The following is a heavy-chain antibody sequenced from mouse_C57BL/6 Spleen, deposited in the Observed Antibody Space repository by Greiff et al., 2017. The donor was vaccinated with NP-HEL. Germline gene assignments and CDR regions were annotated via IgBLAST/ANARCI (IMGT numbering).Heavy chain of an antibody. CDR1: GYTFTSYT. CDR2: INPSSGYT. J-gene: IGHJ2*01. D-gene: IGHD1-1*01. CDR3: ASSVTAVVAIDY. V-gene: IGHV1-4*01. Sequence: VKLQQSGAELARPGASVKMSCKASGYTFTSYTMHWVKQRPGQGLEWIGYINPSSGYTKYNQKFKDKATLTADKSSSTAYMQLSSLTSEDSAVYYCASSVTAVVAIDYWGQGTTLTVSS.